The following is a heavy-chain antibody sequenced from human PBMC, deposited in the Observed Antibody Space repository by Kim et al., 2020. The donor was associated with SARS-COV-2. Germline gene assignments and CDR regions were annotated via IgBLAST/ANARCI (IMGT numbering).Heavy chain of an antibody. J-gene: IGHJ3*02. Sequence: YNPSLKSRVTISADTSKSQFSLKMNSVTVADTAVYYCARETSRGDDAFDIWGHGTMVTVSS. V-gene: IGHV4-34*01. CDR3: ARETSRGDDAFDI. D-gene: IGHD3-10*01.